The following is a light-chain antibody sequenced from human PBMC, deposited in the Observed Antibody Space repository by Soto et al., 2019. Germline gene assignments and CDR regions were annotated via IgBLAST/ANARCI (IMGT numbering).Light chain of an antibody. V-gene: IGKV3-11*01. CDR3: PQRNTRTRST. J-gene: IGKJ5*01. CDR1: PISSN. Sequence: VVTQSPASLSVSPADGVTISCRTGPISSNLAWHQQRPGQAPRLLMYDASNRASGVPARFSGSGSGTDFTLTISSLEPEDFGVYYCPQRNTRTRSTFGQGTRLEIK. CDR2: DAS.